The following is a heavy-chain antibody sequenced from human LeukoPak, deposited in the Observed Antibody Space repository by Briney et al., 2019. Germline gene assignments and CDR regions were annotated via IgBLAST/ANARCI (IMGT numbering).Heavy chain of an antibody. CDR2: ISGPSSYT. V-gene: IGHV3-11*06. D-gene: IGHD3-10*01. Sequence: TGGSLRLSCAASGLTFSDCYISWIRQAPGKGLEWISYISGPSSYTNYADSVKGRFTISRDNAKNSLYLQMNSLRAEDTAVYYYARDRGVSRYALDAFDIWGQGTMVTVSS. CDR3: ARDRGVSRYALDAFDI. CDR1: GLTFSDCY. J-gene: IGHJ3*02.